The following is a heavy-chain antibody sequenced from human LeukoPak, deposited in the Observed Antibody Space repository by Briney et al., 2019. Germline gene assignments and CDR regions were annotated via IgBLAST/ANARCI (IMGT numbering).Heavy chain of an antibody. Sequence: GGSLRLSCAASGFTFSTYAMYWVRQAPGKGLEWVATISYDGSNKYYADSVKGRFSISRDNSKNTLYLQMNSLRAEDTAVYYCARDEKGSGPIDYWGQGTLVTVS. D-gene: IGHD6-19*01. V-gene: IGHV3-30-3*01. CDR3: ARDEKGSGPIDY. J-gene: IGHJ4*02. CDR1: GFTFSTYA. CDR2: ISYDGSNK.